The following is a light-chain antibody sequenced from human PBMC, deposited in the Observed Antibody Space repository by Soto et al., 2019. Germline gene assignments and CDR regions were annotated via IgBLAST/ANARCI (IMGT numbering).Light chain of an antibody. Sequence: EIVLTQSPATLSLSPGERATLSCRASQSVSSYLAWYQQKPGQAPRLLIYDASNRATGIPARFSGSGSGTDVTLTSSSLEPEDFGVYYCQQRSNWPPWTFGQGTKVEIK. CDR2: DAS. CDR3: QQRSNWPPWT. V-gene: IGKV3-11*01. CDR1: QSVSSY. J-gene: IGKJ1*01.